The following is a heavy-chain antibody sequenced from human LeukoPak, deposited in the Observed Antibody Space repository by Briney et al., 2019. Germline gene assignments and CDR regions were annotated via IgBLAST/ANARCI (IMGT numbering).Heavy chain of an antibody. J-gene: IGHJ6*04. D-gene: IGHD3-9*01. V-gene: IGHV3-48*03. CDR1: GFTFSSYA. Sequence: GGSLRLSCAAPGFTFSSYAMNWVRQAPGKGLEWVSYISSSGNTIYYADSVKGRFTISRDNAKNSLYLQMNSLRAEDTAVYYCARSIDILTGYGMDVWGKGTTVTVSS. CDR2: ISSSGNTI. CDR3: ARSIDILTGYGMDV.